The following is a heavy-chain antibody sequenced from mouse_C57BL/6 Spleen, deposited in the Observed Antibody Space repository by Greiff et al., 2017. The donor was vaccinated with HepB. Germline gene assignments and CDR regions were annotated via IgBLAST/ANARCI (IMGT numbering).Heavy chain of an antibody. Sequence: EVQVVESEGGLVQPGSSMKLSCTASGFTFSDYYMAWVRQVPEKGLEWVANINYDGSSTYYLDSLKSRFIISRDNAKNILYLQMSSLKSEDTATYYCAREDGNYPSYWYFDVWGTGTTVTVSS. CDR2: INYDGSST. CDR1: GFTFSDYY. CDR3: AREDGNYPSYWYFDV. J-gene: IGHJ1*03. V-gene: IGHV5-16*01. D-gene: IGHD2-1*01.